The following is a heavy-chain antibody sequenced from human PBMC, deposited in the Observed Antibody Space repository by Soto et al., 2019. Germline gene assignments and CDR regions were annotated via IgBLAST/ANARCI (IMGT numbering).Heavy chain of an antibody. CDR3: ARGTKEVRSSGWKVYYYYGMDV. D-gene: IGHD6-19*01. CDR2: MNPNSCNT. Sequence: QVQLVQSVAEVKKPGASVKVSCKASGYTFTSYDINWVRQATGQGLEWMGWMNPNSCNTGYSQKFQGRVTMTRNTSICTAYMELSSLRSEDTAVYYCARGTKEVRSSGWKVYYYYGMDVWGQGTTVTVSS. J-gene: IGHJ6*02. CDR1: GYTFTSYD. V-gene: IGHV1-8*01.